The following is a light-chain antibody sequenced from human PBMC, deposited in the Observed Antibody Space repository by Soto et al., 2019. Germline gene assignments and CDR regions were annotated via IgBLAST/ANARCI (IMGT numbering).Light chain of an antibody. Sequence: DMQMTQSPSSLSAVVGDRVTITCRASQSIGTGLNWFQHKPGRAPKLLIYATSNLENGVPSRFSGGGSGIDFTLTITSLQPEDFATYYCQQSNRAPITFGQGTRLDMK. CDR2: ATS. J-gene: IGKJ5*01. CDR1: QSIGTG. V-gene: IGKV1-39*01. CDR3: QQSNRAPIT.